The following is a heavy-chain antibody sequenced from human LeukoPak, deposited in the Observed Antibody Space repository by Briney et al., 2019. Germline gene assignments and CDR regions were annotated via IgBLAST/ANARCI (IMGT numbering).Heavy chain of an antibody. CDR1: GFPFSSHA. Sequence: GGSLRLSCAASGFPFSSHAMSWVGQPPGKGLEWVAAISNGKTYYADSVRGRFAISRDDSTNTVYLHMNSLRDEDTALYHCVREAGYCAPVCVKTTWFDPWGQGTLVTVSS. CDR2: ISNGKT. D-gene: IGHD2-15*01. CDR3: VREAGYCAPVCVKTTWFDP. V-gene: IGHV3-23*01. J-gene: IGHJ5*02.